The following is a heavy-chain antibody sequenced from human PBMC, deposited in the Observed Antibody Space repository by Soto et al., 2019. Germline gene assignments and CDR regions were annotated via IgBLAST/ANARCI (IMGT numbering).Heavy chain of an antibody. Sequence: XSGKVSCNASAYTLNNYYRHWVRHAPGQGLEWIGWINAITLQPPHAQKFQGRVTVTTDSSIETAYMELTSLRSDDTAVLYCGRDIIYDALTGLYYYFGIAVWGQGTTVTVSS. CDR2: INAITLQP. V-gene: IGHV1-2*02. J-gene: IGHJ6*02. CDR1: AYTLNNYY. D-gene: IGHD3-9*01. CDR3: GRDIIYDALTGLYYYFGIAV.